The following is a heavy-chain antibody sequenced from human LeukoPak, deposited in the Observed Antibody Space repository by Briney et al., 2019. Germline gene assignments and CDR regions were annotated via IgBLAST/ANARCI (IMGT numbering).Heavy chain of an antibody. Sequence: PGGSLRLSCAASGFIVSSKYMSWIRQAPGKELEWVSVMYSGGTAFYADSVRGRFTISRDNSKNTLYLQMNSLRAEDTAVYYCAKAEQWLVAYYFDYWGQGTLVTVSS. CDR2: MYSGGTA. J-gene: IGHJ4*02. V-gene: IGHV3-53*01. D-gene: IGHD6-19*01. CDR1: GFIVSSKY. CDR3: AKAEQWLVAYYFDY.